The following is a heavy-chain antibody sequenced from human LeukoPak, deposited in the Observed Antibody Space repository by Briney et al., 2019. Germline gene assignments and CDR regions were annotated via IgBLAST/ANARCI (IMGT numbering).Heavy chain of an antibody. J-gene: IGHJ3*02. Sequence: GGSLRLPCAASGFTFSSYGMHWVRQAPGKGLEWVAVIWYDGSNKYYADSVKGRFTISRDNSKNTLYLQMNSLRAEDTAVYYCARPYYDSSGYYYWGNAFDIWGQGTMVTVSS. CDR1: GFTFSSYG. D-gene: IGHD3-22*01. V-gene: IGHV3-33*01. CDR3: ARPYYDSSGYYYWGNAFDI. CDR2: IWYDGSNK.